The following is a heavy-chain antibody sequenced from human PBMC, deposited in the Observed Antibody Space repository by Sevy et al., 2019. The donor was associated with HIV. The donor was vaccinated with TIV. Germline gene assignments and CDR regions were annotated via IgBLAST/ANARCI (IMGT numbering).Heavy chain of an antibody. Sequence: GGSLRLSCAASGFTFTSYAMSWVRQAPGKGLEWVSAISGSGGRTYYADSVKGRFTISRDNSKNTLNLQMNSLRAEDTAIYYCAEPTSYVYGSSSYPLPSSRNDYWGQGTTVTVSS. CDR3: AEPTSYVYGSSSYPLPSSRNDY. D-gene: IGHD3-10*01. CDR2: ISGSGGRT. V-gene: IGHV3-23*01. CDR1: GFTFTSYA. J-gene: IGHJ4*02.